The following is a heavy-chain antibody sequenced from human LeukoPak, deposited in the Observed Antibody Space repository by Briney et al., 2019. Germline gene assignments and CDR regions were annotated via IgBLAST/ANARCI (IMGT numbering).Heavy chain of an antibody. CDR1: GFTFSSYT. CDR2: LSGSDDTT. Sequence: GGSLRLSCAASGFTFSSYTMNWVRQAPGKGLEWVSSLSGSDDTTSYADSVKGRFTVSRDNSKNTLYLQMNSLRAEDSALYYCAKADSGTYCLDYWGQGTLVTVSS. CDR3: AKADSGTYCLDY. V-gene: IGHV3-23*01. D-gene: IGHD1-26*01. J-gene: IGHJ4*02.